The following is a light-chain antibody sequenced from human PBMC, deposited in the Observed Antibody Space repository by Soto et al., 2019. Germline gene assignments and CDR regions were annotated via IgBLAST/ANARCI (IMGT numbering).Light chain of an antibody. CDR3: HQYGGSLPYT. V-gene: IGKV3D-20*01. CDR1: QSINNNY. J-gene: IGKJ2*01. Sequence: EIVLTQSPATLSLSPGERATLSCGASQSINNNYLAWYQHKPGLAPRLLMSVASRRAAGIPDRFSGSGSGTDFTLTISRLEPEDFAIYYCHQYGGSLPYTFGQGTKLEIK. CDR2: VAS.